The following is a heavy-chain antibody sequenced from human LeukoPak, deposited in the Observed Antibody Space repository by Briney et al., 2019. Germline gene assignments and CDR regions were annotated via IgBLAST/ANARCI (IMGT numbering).Heavy chain of an antibody. CDR3: AVSGDGHNYFDY. D-gene: IGHD5-24*01. Sequence: GGSLRLSCAASGFTFSSYAMNWVRQAPGKGLEWVSTISGSGGTTYYADSVKGRFTISRDNAKSTLYLQMNSLRAEDTAVYYCAVSGDGHNYFDYWGQGTLVTVSS. CDR1: GFTFSSYA. CDR2: ISGSGGTT. V-gene: IGHV3-23*01. J-gene: IGHJ4*02.